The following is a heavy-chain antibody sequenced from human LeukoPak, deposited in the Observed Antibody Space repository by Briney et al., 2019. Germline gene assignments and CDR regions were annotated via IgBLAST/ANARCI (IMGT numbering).Heavy chain of an antibody. Sequence: SETLSLTCTVPGGSISSDYWSWIRQPPGKGLEWIGNIYYSGNTISSPSLKSRVTLSVDRSKNQFSLKVTSATAADTAVYYCARRHTGSGRMDVWGQGTTVTVS. V-gene: IGHV4-59*08. CDR2: IYYSGNT. CDR1: GGSISSDY. J-gene: IGHJ6*02. D-gene: IGHD3-10*01. CDR3: ARRHTGSGRMDV.